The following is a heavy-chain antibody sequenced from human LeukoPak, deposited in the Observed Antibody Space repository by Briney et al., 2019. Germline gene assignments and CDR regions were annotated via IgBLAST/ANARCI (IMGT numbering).Heavy chain of an antibody. D-gene: IGHD2-2*01. CDR2: IIPIFGTA. CDR1: GGTFSSYA. Sequence: SVKVSCKAFGGTFSSYAISWVRQASGQGLEWMGGIIPIFGTANYAQKFQGRVTITTDESTSTAYMELSSLRSEDTAVYYCARVVVVPAAIGKYYYYYMDVWGKGTTVTVSS. V-gene: IGHV1-69*05. J-gene: IGHJ6*03. CDR3: ARVVVVPAAIGKYYYYYMDV.